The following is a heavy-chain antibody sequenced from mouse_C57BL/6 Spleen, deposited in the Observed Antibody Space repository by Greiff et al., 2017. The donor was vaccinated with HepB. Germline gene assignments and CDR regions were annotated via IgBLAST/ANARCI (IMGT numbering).Heavy chain of an antibody. CDR2: INYDGSST. CDR1: GFTFSDYY. CDR3: ARMGSSLYWYFDV. D-gene: IGHD1-1*01. J-gene: IGHJ1*03. V-gene: IGHV5-16*01. Sequence: EVQVVESEGGLVQPGSSMKLSCTASGFTFSDYYMAWVRQVPEKGLEWVANINYDGSSTYYLDSLKSRFIISRDNAKNILYLQMSSLKSEDTATYYCARMGSSLYWYFDVWGTGTTVTVSS.